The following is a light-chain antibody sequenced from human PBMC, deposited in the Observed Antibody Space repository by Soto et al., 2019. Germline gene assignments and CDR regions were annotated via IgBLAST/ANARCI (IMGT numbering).Light chain of an antibody. V-gene: IGKV1-39*01. Sequence: DIQMTQSPSSLSASVGDRVTITCRASQSVSYLNWYQQKPGKGPKLLIYATSTLQSRVPSRFSGSGSGTDFTLTISSLQPEDFATYYCQQSYTTPLSFGGGTNVEIK. CDR1: QSVSY. J-gene: IGKJ4*01. CDR3: QQSYTTPLS. CDR2: ATS.